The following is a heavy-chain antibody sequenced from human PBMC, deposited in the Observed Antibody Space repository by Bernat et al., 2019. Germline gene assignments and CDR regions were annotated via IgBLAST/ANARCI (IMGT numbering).Heavy chain of an antibody. D-gene: IGHD2-2*01. CDR2: INAGNGNT. J-gene: IGHJ6*03. CDR1: GYTFTSYA. V-gene: IGHV1-3*01. Sequence: QVQLVQSGAEVKKPGASVKVSCKASGYTFTSYAMHWVRQAPGQRLEWMGWINAGNGNTKYSQKFQGRVTINRDTSASTAYMELSSLRYEDTAVYYCASRYCSSTSCHYYYYMEAWGTGTPVTASS. CDR3: ASRYCSSTSCHYYYYMEA.